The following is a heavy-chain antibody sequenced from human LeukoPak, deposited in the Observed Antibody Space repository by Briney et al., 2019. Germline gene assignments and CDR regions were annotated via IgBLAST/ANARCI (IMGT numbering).Heavy chain of an antibody. D-gene: IGHD1-26*01. CDR2: IYYSGST. J-gene: IGHJ4*02. Sequence: SETLSLTCTVSGGSISSSSYYWGWIRQPPGKGLEWIGSIYYSGSTYYNPSLKSRVTISIDMSKNQFFLKLSSVTAADTAVYYCARDGIVGATTYSGFDFWGQGTLVTVSS. CDR3: ARDGIVGATTYSGFDF. CDR1: GGSISSSSYY. V-gene: IGHV4-39*07.